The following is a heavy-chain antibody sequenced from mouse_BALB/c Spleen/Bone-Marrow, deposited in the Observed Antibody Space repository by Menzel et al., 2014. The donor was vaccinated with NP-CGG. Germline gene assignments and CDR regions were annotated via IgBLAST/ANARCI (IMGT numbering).Heavy chain of an antibody. D-gene: IGHD4-1*01. J-gene: IGHJ1*01. CDR3: ARGSLAYWYFDV. CDR2: ISYSGST. V-gene: IGHV3-2*02. Sequence: EVKLQESGPGLVKPSQSLSLTCTVTGYSITSDYAWNWIRQFPGNKLEWMGYISYSGSTSYNPSLKSRISITRDTSKNQFLLQLNSVTTEDTATYYCARGSLAYWYFDVWGAGTTVTVSS. CDR1: GYSITSDYA.